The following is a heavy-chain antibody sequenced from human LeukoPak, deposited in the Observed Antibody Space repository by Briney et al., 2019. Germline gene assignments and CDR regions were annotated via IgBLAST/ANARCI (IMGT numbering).Heavy chain of an antibody. D-gene: IGHD6-13*01. CDR1: GYSISTGYY. V-gene: IGHV4-38-2*02. Sequence: SETLSLTCTVSGYSISTGYYWGWIRQPPGKGLEWIGSIYQSGSTYYNPSLKSRVTISVDTSRNQFSLKLSSVTAADTAVYYCARDPSSRDYMDVWGKGTTVTISS. CDR2: IYQSGST. CDR3: ARDPSSRDYMDV. J-gene: IGHJ6*03.